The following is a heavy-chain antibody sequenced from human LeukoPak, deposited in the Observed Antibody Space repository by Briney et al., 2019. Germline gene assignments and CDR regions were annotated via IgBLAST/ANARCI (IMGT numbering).Heavy chain of an antibody. D-gene: IGHD1-1*01. CDR2: IYYSGST. V-gene: IGHV4-59*12. Sequence: SETLSLTCTVSGGSISSYYWSWIRQPPGKGLEWIGYIYYSGSTDYNPSLKSRVTISVETSKNQFSLKLSSVTAADTAVYYCARSRTDWNDVAHFDYWGQGTLVTVSS. CDR1: GGSISSYY. CDR3: ARSRTDWNDVAHFDY. J-gene: IGHJ4*02.